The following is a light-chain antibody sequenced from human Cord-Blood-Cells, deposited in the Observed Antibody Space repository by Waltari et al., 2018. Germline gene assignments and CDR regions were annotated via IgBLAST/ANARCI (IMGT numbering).Light chain of an antibody. CDR1: QSVSSN. CDR2: GAS. V-gene: IGKV3-15*01. J-gene: IGKJ2*01. Sequence: EIVMTQPPATQSVPPGDRATLSCRASQSVSSNLAWYQQKPGQAPRLLIYGASTRATGIPARFSGSGSGTEFTLTISSLQSEDFAVYYCQQYNNWPYTFGQGTKLEIK. CDR3: QQYNNWPYT.